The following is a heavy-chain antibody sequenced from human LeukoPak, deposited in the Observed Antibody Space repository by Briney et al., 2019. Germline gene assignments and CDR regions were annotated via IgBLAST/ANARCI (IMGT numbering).Heavy chain of an antibody. CDR1: GGSISSGSYY. Sequence: KSSQTLSLTCTVSGGSISSGSYYWSWIRQPAGKGLEWIGRIYTSGSTNYNPSLKSRVTISVDTSKNQFSLKLSSVTAADTAVYYCARGPRITIPYRIDYWGQGTLVTVSS. CDR2: IYTSGST. D-gene: IGHD3-3*01. CDR3: ARGPRITIPYRIDY. J-gene: IGHJ4*02. V-gene: IGHV4-61*02.